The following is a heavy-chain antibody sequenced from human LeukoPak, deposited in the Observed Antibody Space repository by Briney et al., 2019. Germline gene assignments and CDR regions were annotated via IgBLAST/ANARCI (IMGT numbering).Heavy chain of an antibody. CDR3: ARHGGKARGFSDAFDI. D-gene: IGHD3-10*01. V-gene: IGHV4-59*08. CDR1: GGFISSYY. CDR2: IYYSGGT. Sequence: PSETLSLTCTVSGGFISSYYWSWIRQPPGKGLEWIGYIYYSGGTDHNPSLKSRVTISLDTSKNQFSLKLTSVTAADTAVYYCARHGGKARGFSDAFDIWGQGTRVTVSS. J-gene: IGHJ3*02.